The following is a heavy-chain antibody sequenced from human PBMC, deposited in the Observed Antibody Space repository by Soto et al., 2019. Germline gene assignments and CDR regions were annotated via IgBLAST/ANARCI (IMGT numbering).Heavy chain of an antibody. J-gene: IGHJ4*02. CDR2: IDLDIGDT. V-gene: IGHV1-2*02. Sequence: RASVKVSCKASGHTFTGHHMHWVRQAPGQGLEWMGLIDLDIGDTKYAQKFQGRLTSTSDTSITTAYMELRGLTSDDTAVYYCALEPTGTAGFDYWGQGKLVTVSS. CDR1: GHTFTGHH. CDR3: ALEPTGTAGFDY. D-gene: IGHD2-21*02.